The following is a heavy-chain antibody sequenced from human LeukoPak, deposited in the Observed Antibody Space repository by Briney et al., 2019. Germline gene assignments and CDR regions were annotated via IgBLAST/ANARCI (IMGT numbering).Heavy chain of an antibody. CDR1: GNSFADYC. Sequence: GESLKISCRGSGNSFADYCVAWVRQMPGQGLESMGIIYPRDSDTRYSAYFQGQVTMSVDKSIDTAYLEWSSLKASDTAIYYCGAWFHYWGRGTLVTVAS. CDR3: GAWFHY. CDR2: IYPRDSDT. J-gene: IGHJ4*02. V-gene: IGHV5-51*01.